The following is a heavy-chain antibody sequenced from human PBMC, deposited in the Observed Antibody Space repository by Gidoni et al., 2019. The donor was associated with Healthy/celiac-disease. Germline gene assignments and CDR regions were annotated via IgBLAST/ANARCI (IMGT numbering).Heavy chain of an antibody. CDR1: GFIFSSYA. Sequence: QVQLVEPGGGVVQPGRSLRLSCAASGFIFSSYAMHWVRQAPGKGLEWVAVISYDGSNKYYADSVKGRFTISRDNSKNTLYLQMNSLRAEDTAVYYCARSSIAADLDYWGQGTLVTVSS. J-gene: IGHJ4*02. CDR2: ISYDGSNK. CDR3: ARSSIAADLDY. V-gene: IGHV3-30-3*01. D-gene: IGHD6-13*01.